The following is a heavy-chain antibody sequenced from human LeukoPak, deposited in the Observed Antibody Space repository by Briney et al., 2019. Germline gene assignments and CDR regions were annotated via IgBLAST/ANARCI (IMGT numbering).Heavy chain of an antibody. D-gene: IGHD3-3*01. J-gene: IGHJ5*02. CDR1: GGSISSYY. CDR3: ARVPIFGVVNRWFDP. Sequence: PSETLSLTCTVSGGSISSYYWSWLRQPPGKGLEWIGYIYYSGSTNHNPSLKSRVTISVDTSKNQFSLKLSSVTAADTAVYYCARVPIFGVVNRWFDPWGQGTLVTVSS. CDR2: IYYSGST. V-gene: IGHV4-59*01.